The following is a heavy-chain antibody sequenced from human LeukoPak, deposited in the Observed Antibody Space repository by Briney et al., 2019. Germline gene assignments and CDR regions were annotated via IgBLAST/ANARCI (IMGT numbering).Heavy chain of an antibody. CDR2: ISPNSGGT. Sequence: GASVKVSCKASGYTFTGYYMHWVRQAPGQGLEWVGWISPNSGGTKYAQKFQGRVTMTRDTSISTAYMELTSLRSDDTAVYYCARYHYYYMDVWGKGTPVTVSS. CDR3: ARYHYYYMDV. J-gene: IGHJ6*03. V-gene: IGHV1-2*02. CDR1: GYTFTGYY.